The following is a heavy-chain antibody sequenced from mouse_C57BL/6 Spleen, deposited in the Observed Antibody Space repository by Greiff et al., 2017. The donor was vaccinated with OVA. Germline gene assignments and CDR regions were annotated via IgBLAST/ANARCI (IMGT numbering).Heavy chain of an antibody. Sequence: QVQLQQPGAELVKPGASVKLSCKASGYTFTSYWMQWVKQRPGQGLEWIGEIDPSDSYTNYNQKFKGKATLTVDTSSSTAYMQLSSLTSEDSAVYYCARRWENYFGYWGKGTTLTVSS. D-gene: IGHD1-1*02. CDR2: IDPSDSYT. CDR1: GYTFTSYW. J-gene: IGHJ2*01. V-gene: IGHV1-50*01. CDR3: ARRWENYFGY.